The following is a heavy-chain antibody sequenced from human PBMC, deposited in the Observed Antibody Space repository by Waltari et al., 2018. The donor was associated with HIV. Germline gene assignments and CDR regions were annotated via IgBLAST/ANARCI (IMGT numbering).Heavy chain of an antibody. Sequence: EVHLVESGGGLVQPGGPMGLPCHGPGFTFSNYWMSWVRQAPGKGPEWVASINYDGGDKYYVDSVKGRFTISRENGKNSLYLQMSSLRVEDTAVYYCAREPFWGQGILVTVSS. J-gene: IGHJ4*02. V-gene: IGHV3-7*01. CDR2: INYDGGDK. CDR1: GFTFSNYW. CDR3: AREPF.